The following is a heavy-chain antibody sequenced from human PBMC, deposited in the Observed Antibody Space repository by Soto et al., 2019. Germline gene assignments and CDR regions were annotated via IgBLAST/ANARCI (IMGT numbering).Heavy chain of an antibody. CDR1: GFTFSIYG. CDR3: AKGVGYCTNGVCSPSYYFDY. J-gene: IGHJ4*02. Sequence: GGSLRLSCAASGFTFSIYGMHWVRQAPGKGLEWVASIWYDGSVQYYADSVKGRFTISRDNFQNTLHLQMNSLRAEDTAVYYCAKGVGYCTNGVCSPSYYFDYWGRGTLVTVSS. CDR2: IWYDGSVQ. V-gene: IGHV3-30*02. D-gene: IGHD2-8*01.